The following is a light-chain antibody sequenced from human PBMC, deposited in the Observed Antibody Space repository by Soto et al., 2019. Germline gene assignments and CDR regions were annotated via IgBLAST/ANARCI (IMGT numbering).Light chain of an antibody. CDR3: GTWDSHLGGAEV. J-gene: IGLJ1*01. CDR1: SSNIGKNY. Sequence: QSVLTQPPSVSAAPGQKVTISCSGSSSNIGKNYVSWYQQAPGAAPKLLIYDNDKRPAASPHRFTGSTCGTSANLGITRRQSGVQSVYFCGTWDSHLGGAEVFGSGSKVT. V-gene: IGLV1-51*01. CDR2: DND.